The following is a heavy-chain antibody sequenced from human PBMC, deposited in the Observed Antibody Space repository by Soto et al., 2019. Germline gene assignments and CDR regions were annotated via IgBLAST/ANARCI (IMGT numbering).Heavy chain of an antibody. CDR3: ATWHLREHAYDI. J-gene: IGHJ3*02. CDR1: GFTVSGKKY. CDR2: LYDVDGT. D-gene: IGHD4-17*01. V-gene: IGHV3-53*01. Sequence: DVQLVESGGGQIQPGGSLRLSCAASGFTVSGKKYLAWVRQAPGKGLEWVSALYDVDGTFYADSVKGRFTTSGDSSRTIVYLQMNSLRPDDTAVYYCATWHLREHAYDIWGQGTAVTVSS.